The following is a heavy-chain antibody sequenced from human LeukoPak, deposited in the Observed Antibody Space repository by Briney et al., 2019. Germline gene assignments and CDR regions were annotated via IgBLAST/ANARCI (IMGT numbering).Heavy chain of an antibody. CDR1: GYTFTSYG. Sequence: GASVKVSCKASGYTFTSYGISWVRQAPGQGLEWMGRISAYNGNTNYAQKLQGRVTMTTDTSTSTAYMELSSLRSDDTAVYYCARAPALAYHFSSDYSDNWFDPWGQGTLVTVSS. J-gene: IGHJ5*02. CDR3: ARAPALAYHFSSDYSDNWFDP. V-gene: IGHV1-18*01. D-gene: IGHD3-3*01. CDR2: ISAYNGNT.